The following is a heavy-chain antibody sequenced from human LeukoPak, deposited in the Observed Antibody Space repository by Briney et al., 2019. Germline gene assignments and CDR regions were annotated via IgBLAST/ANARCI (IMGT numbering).Heavy chain of an antibody. Sequence: SETLSLTCTVSGGSISSSSYYWGWIRQPPGKGLEWIGSIYYSGSTYYNPSLQSRVTISVDTSKNQFSLKLSSVTAADTAVYYCASTYYYGSSGPGAFDIWGQGTMVTVSS. J-gene: IGHJ3*02. CDR3: ASTYYYGSSGPGAFDI. CDR1: GGSISSSSYY. CDR2: IYYSGST. D-gene: IGHD3-22*01. V-gene: IGHV4-39*07.